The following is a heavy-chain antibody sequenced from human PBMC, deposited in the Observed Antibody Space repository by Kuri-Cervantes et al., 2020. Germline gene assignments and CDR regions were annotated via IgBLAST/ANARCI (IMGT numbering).Heavy chain of an antibody. CDR1: GFTFSSYA. V-gene: IGHV3-30*07. CDR3: ARIAAVNWFDP. Sequence: GESLKISCAASGFTFSSYAMHWVRQAPGKGLEGVAVISYDGSNKYYADSVKGRFTISRDNSKNTLYLQMNSLRAEDTAVYYCARIAAVNWFDPWGQGTLVTVSS. J-gene: IGHJ5*02. CDR2: ISYDGSNK. D-gene: IGHD6-13*01.